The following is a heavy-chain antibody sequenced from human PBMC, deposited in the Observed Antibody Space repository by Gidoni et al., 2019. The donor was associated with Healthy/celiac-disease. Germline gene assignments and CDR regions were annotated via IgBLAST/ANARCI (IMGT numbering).Heavy chain of an antibody. CDR3: ARVGVVVAATLNYYYYGMDV. D-gene: IGHD2-15*01. J-gene: IGHJ6*02. Sequence: QVQLQQWGAGLLKPSETLSLTCAVYGGSFSGYYWSWLRQPPGKGLEWIGEINHSGSTNYNPSRKSLVTISVYTSKIQFSLRLSSVTAADTSVYYCARVGVVVAATLNYYYYGMDVWGQGTTVTVSS. V-gene: IGHV4-34*01. CDR1: GGSFSGYY. CDR2: INHSGST.